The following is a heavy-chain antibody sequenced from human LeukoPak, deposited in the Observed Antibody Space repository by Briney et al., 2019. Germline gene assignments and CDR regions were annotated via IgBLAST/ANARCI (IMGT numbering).Heavy chain of an antibody. V-gene: IGHV1-46*01. Sequence: GASVKVSCKISGYTFTLYFMHWVRQAPGQGLEWMGIINPTGGTTSYTQKFQGRVTMTRDMSTSTVYMELSSLRSEDTAVYYCARALREGDAFDTWGQGTMVTVSS. CDR1: GYTFTLYF. CDR3: ARALREGDAFDT. CDR2: INPTGGTT. J-gene: IGHJ3*02.